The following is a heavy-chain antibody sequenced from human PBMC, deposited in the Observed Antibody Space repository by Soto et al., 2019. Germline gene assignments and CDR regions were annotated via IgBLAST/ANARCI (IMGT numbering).Heavy chain of an antibody. CDR2: INHTGGT. Sequence: SEPLSLTCAVYGGSVNGYYWNWIRQPPGKGLEWIGEINHTGGTHYNPSLKSRVTMSVDTSKNQFSLRLSSVTAADTAIYYCATRITVFGLLIPPFDPWGQGTQVTVYS. V-gene: IGHV4-34*01. CDR1: GGSVNGYY. D-gene: IGHD3-3*01. CDR3: ATRITVFGLLIPPFDP. J-gene: IGHJ5*02.